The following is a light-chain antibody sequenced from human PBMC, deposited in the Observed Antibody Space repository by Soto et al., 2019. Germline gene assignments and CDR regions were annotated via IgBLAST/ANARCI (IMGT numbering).Light chain of an antibody. V-gene: IGKV3D-15*01. CDR3: QQYHIWTSCT. J-gene: IGKJ5*01. CDR2: GAS. CDR1: QCVSSN. Sequence: IVMKQSLATLSVSQGERATLSCRVSQCVSSNLAWYQQKPGQAPRLLIYGASTMATGIPARLSGSGSGTDFTLTISSLQSEDFAVFFCQQYHIWTSCTFGQGTRLEIK.